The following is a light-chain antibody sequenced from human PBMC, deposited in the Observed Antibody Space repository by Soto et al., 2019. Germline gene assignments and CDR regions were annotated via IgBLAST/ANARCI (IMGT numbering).Light chain of an antibody. Sequence: EIVLTQSPATLSVSPGERTTLSCRASQSSSSSLAWYQQKPGQAPRLLIHGASTRATSYPGRFSGSGSGAEFTLTISSLQSEDFALYYCQQYYDWPPTFGQGTKVDIK. CDR2: GAS. J-gene: IGKJ1*01. CDR3: QQYYDWPPT. V-gene: IGKV3-15*01. CDR1: QSSSSS.